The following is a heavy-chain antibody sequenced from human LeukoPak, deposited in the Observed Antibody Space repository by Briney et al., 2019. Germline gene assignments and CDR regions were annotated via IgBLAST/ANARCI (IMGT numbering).Heavy chain of an antibody. Sequence: GGSLRLSCAASGFTFRTYWMSWARQAPGKGLEWVANMNRDGSEINYVDSVKGRFTISRDDAKNSLYLQMMSLRVEDTAVYYCARPLGYCSGGSCLTDAFDIWGQGTMVTVSS. CDR1: GFTFRTYW. CDR3: ARPLGYCSGGSCLTDAFDI. V-gene: IGHV3-7*02. CDR2: MNRDGSEI. D-gene: IGHD2-15*01. J-gene: IGHJ3*02.